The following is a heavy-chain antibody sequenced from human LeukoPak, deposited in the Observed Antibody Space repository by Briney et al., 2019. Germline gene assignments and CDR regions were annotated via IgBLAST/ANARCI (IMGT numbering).Heavy chain of an antibody. CDR3: ARDTEEISGSGMDV. Sequence: PSETLSLTCAVSGGSISSGGYSWSWIRQPPGKGLEWIGYIYHSGSTYYNPSLKSRVTISVDRSKNQFSLKLSSVTAADTAVYYCARDTEEISGSGMDVWGQGTTVTVSS. CDR1: GGSISSGGYS. J-gene: IGHJ6*02. D-gene: IGHD3-10*01. V-gene: IGHV4-30-2*01. CDR2: IYHSGST.